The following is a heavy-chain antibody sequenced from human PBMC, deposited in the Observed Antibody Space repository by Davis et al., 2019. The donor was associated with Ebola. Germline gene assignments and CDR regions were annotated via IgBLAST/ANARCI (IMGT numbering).Heavy chain of an antibody. CDR1: GFTFSSYA. V-gene: IGHV3-23*01. CDR2: ISGSGGST. J-gene: IGHJ3*02. Sequence: GESLKISCAASGFTFSSYAMSWVRQAPGKGLEWVSAISGSGGSTYYADSVKGRFTISKDNSKNTLYLQMNSLRAEDTAVYYCAKPIVGATTGAFDIWGQGTMVTVSS. D-gene: IGHD1-26*01. CDR3: AKPIVGATTGAFDI.